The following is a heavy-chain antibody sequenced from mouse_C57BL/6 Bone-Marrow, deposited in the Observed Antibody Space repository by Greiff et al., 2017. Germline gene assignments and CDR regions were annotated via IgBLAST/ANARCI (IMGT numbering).Heavy chain of an antibody. V-gene: IGHV1-80*01. CDR2: IYPGDGDT. CDR3: ARRELRLGAMDY. CDR1: GYAFSSYW. J-gene: IGHJ4*01. D-gene: IGHD3-2*02. Sequence: QVQLKESGAELVKPGASVKISCKASGYAFSSYWMNWVKQRPGKGLEWIGQIYPGDGDTNYNGKFKGKATLTADKSSSTSYMQLSSLTSEDSAVYFCARRELRLGAMDYWGQGTSVTVSS.